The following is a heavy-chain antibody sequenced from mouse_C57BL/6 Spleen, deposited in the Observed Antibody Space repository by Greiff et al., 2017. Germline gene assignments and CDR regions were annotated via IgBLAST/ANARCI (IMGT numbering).Heavy chain of an antibody. Sequence: QVQLQQPGAELVKPGASVKLSCKASGYTFTSYWMHWVKQRPGQGPEWIGMIHPNSGSTNYNEKFKSKATLTVDKSSSTAYMQLSSLTSEDSAVYYCARGGVTTGFDYWGQGTTLTVSS. CDR2: IHPNSGST. D-gene: IGHD2-2*01. CDR3: ARGGVTTGFDY. CDR1: GYTFTSYW. V-gene: IGHV1-64*01. J-gene: IGHJ2*01.